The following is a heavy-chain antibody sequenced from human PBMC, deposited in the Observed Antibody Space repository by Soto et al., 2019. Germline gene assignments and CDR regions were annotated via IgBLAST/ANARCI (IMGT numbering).Heavy chain of an antibody. D-gene: IGHD2-2*01. CDR3: AREDRDRETGLVPAAIDGMDV. CDR1: GGTYSRYS. J-gene: IGHJ6*02. V-gene: IGHV1-69*13. CDR2: IIPIFGIP. Sequence: GASVKVSCKASGGTYSRYSITWVRQAPGHGLEWIGRIIPIFGIPTYAQKFQGRVTFTADESTSTAYMELSSLRSDDTAVYYCAREDRDRETGLVPAAIDGMDVWAQGTTVTVSS.